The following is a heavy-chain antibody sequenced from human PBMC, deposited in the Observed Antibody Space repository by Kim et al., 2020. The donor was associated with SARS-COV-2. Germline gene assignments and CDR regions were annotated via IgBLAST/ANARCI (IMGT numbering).Heavy chain of an antibody. J-gene: IGHJ6*02. CDR3: ARDGMVRGVPDNYYYYGMDV. V-gene: IGHV3-30*07. Sequence: RFTISRDNSKNTLYLQRNSLRAEDTAVYYCARDGMVRGVPDNYYYYGMDVWGQGTTVTVSS. D-gene: IGHD3-10*01.